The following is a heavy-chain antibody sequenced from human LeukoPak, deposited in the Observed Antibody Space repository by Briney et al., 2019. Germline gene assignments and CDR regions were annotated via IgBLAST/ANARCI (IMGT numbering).Heavy chain of an antibody. D-gene: IGHD3-22*01. V-gene: IGHV3-20*04. J-gene: IGHJ3*02. CDR1: GFTFDDYG. CDR3: ARVVPDYYDSSGYYYDI. Sequence: GGSLRLSCAAAGFTFDDYGMSWVRQAPGKGLEWVSGINWNGGSTGYADSVKGRFTILRDNAKHSLYLQMNSLRAEDTALYYCARVVPDYYDSSGYYYDIWGQGTMVTVSS. CDR2: INWNGGST.